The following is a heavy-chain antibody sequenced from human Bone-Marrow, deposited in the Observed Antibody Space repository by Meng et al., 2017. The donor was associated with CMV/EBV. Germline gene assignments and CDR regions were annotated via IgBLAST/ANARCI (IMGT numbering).Heavy chain of an antibody. CDR2: IIPILGIA. Sequence: SVKVSCKASGGTFSSYAISWVRQAPGQGLEWMGGIIPILGIANYAQKFQGRVTITADKSTSTAYMELSSLRSEDTAVYYCARGLVVGAAFDYWGHGPLVTVSS. CDR1: GGTFSSYA. V-gene: IGHV1-69*10. J-gene: IGHJ4*01. CDR3: ARGLVVGAAFDY. D-gene: IGHD1-26*01.